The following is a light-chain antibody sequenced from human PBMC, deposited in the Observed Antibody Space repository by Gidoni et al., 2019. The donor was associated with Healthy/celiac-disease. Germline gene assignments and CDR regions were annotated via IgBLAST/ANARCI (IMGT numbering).Light chain of an antibody. Sequence: DPVSSTCRASQSISSYLNWYQQKPGKDPKLLIYAASSLQSGVPSRFSGSGSGTDFTLTISSLQPEDFATYYCQQSYSTPPLTFGGGTKVEIK. CDR2: AAS. CDR1: QSISSY. J-gene: IGKJ4*01. V-gene: IGKV1-39*01. CDR3: QQSYSTPPLT.